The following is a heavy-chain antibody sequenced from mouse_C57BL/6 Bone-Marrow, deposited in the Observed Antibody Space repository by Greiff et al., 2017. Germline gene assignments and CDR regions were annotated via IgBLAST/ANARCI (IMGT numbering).Heavy chain of an antibody. CDR1: GFTFSDYG. CDR3: ARRGGYHWYFDV. J-gene: IGHJ1*03. D-gene: IGHD2-2*01. V-gene: IGHV5-15*04. Sequence: EVKLMESGGGLVQPGGSLKLSCAASGFTFSDYGMAWVRQAPRKGPEWVGFISHLAYGINYAETVTGRFTITIENAKNTLYLEMSSLRSEDTAMYYCARRGGYHWYFDVWGTGTTVTVSS. CDR2: ISHLAYGI.